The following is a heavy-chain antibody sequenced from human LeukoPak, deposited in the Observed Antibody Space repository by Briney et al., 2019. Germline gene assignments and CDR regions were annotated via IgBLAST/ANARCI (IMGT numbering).Heavy chain of an antibody. CDR1: GYTLTELS. J-gene: IGHJ5*02. V-gene: IGHV1-24*01. Sequence: ASVKVSCKVSGYTLTELSMHWVRQAPGKGLEWMGGFDPEDGETIYAQKFQGRVTMTEDTSTDTAYMELSSLRSEDTAVYYCATGYSSKDWFDPWAREPWSPSPQ. D-gene: IGHD6-19*01. CDR2: FDPEDGET. CDR3: ATGYSSKDWFDP.